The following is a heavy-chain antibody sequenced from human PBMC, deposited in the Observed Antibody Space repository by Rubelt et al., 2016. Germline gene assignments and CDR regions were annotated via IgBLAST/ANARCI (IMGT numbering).Heavy chain of an antibody. Sequence: QVQLVQSGSELKKPGASVKVSCKASGYTFTSYGISWVRQAPGQGLEWMGWISAYNGNTNYAQKLQGRVTMTTDTSTSTAYMELRSLRSDDTAVYYCARVISGVEYSSSWHFDYWGQGTLVTVSS. D-gene: IGHD6-13*01. J-gene: IGHJ4*02. CDR1: GYTFTSYG. CDR3: ARVISGVEYSSSWHFDY. V-gene: IGHV1-18*01. CDR2: ISAYNGNT.